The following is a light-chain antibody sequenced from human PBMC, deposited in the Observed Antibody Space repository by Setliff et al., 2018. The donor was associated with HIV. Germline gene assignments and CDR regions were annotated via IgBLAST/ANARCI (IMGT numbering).Light chain of an antibody. CDR2: EVS. V-gene: IGLV2-23*02. Sequence: QSVLTQPASVSGSPGQSITISCTGTSSDVGSYNLVSWYQQHPGRAPKLMIYEVSKRPSGVSNRFSGSKSGNTASLTTSGLQADDETDYYCCSYAGSAYVIFGGGTKVTVL. CDR1: SSDVGSYNL. CDR3: CSYAGSAYVI. J-gene: IGLJ2*01.